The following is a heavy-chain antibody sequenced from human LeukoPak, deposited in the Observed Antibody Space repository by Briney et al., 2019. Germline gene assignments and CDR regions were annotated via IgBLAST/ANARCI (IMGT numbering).Heavy chain of an antibody. V-gene: IGHV3-66*01. D-gene: IGHD6-13*01. CDR1: GFTFTNYA. CDR2: IYSGGST. J-gene: IGHJ4*02. CDR3: ARTGSSSWYPYYFDY. Sequence: GGSLRLSCAASGFTFTNYAMSWVRQAPGKGLEWVSVIYSGGSTYYADSVKGRFSISRDNSKNTLHLQMNSLRAEDTAVYYCARTGSSSWYPYYFDYWGQGTLVTVSS.